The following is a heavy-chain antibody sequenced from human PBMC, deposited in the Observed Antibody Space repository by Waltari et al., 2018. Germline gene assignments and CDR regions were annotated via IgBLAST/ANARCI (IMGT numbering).Heavy chain of an antibody. V-gene: IGHV4-34*01. CDR1: GGSFSGYY. J-gene: IGHJ2*01. CDR2: INHSGST. D-gene: IGHD3-10*01. CDR3: ARVTMVRGVIRYFDL. Sequence: QVQLQQWGAGLLKPSETLSLTCAVYGGSFSGYYWSWIRQPPGKGLEWIGEINHSGSTNYNPSLKSRVTISVDTSKNQFSLKPSSVTAADTAVYYCARVTMVRGVIRYFDLWGRGTLVTVSS.